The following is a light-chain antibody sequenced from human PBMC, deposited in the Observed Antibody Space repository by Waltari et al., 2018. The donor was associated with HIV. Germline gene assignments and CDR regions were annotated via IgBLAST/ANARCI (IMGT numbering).Light chain of an antibody. J-gene: IGKJ4*01. V-gene: IGKV1-39*01. CDR2: ATS. CDR1: QSISSS. CDR3: QQSYITPPT. Sequence: DIQVTQSPSSLSASIGDTVSIICRASQSISSSLNWYQHKPGSAPRLLIYATSNLQSGVTSRFSGSGHGTDFTLTIHSLQPEDFATYYCQQSYITPPTFGGGTRVEIK.